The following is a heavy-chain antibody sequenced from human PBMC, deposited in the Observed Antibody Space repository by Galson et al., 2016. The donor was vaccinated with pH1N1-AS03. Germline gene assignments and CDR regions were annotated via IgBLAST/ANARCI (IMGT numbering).Heavy chain of an antibody. V-gene: IGHV3-13*01. D-gene: IGHD3-10*01. Sequence: SLRLSCAGAGFTFSSHDMYWVRQPPGKGLEWVSASGTAGDTYYAGSVKGRFTISRENAKNSLYLQMNSLRAEDTAVYHCARGKEGYFYGMDVWGQGTTVTVSS. CDR1: GFTFSSHD. J-gene: IGHJ6*02. CDR3: ARGKEGYFYGMDV. CDR2: SGTAGDT.